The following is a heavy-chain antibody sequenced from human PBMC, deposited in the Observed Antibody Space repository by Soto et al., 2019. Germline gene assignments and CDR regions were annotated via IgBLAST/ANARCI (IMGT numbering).Heavy chain of an antibody. D-gene: IGHD3-3*01. V-gene: IGHV4-59*01. CDR2: IYYSGST. Sequence: PSETLSLTCTVSGGSISSYYWSWIRQPPGKGMEWIGYIYYSGSTNYNPSLKSRVTISVDTSKNQFSLKLSSVTAADTAVYYCARAMYYDFWSGPDAFDIWGQGTMVTVS. J-gene: IGHJ3*02. CDR3: ARAMYYDFWSGPDAFDI. CDR1: GGSISSYY.